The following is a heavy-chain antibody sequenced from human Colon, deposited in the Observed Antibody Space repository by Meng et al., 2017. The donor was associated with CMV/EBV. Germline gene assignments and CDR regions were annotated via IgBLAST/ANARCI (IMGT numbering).Heavy chain of an antibody. Sequence: GGSLRLSCAASGFTFSSYNMNWVRQAPGKGLEWVSSISGSRSYIYYADSVKGRFTISRDNTMNSLYLQMNSLRAEDTAVYYCARDASYCSGGNCYIYEYFQHWGQGTPVTVSS. CDR1: GFTFSSYN. CDR3: ARDASYCSGGNCYIYEYFQH. D-gene: IGHD2-15*01. V-gene: IGHV3-21*01. J-gene: IGHJ1*01. CDR2: ISGSRSYI.